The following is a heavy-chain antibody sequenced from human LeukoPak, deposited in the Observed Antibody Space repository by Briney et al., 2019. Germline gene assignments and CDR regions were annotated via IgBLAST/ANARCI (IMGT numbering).Heavy chain of an antibody. CDR2: IYGGSST. V-gene: IGHV3-66*01. CDR1: GFTFSTYA. J-gene: IGHJ4*02. D-gene: IGHD3-9*01. Sequence: PGGSLRLSCAASGFTFSTYAMSWVRQAPGKGLEWVSVIYGGSSTYNADSVKGRFTISRDNSKNTLFLQMNSLRAEDTAVYYCARASKVEAFDVWGQGTLVTVSS. CDR3: ARASKVEAFDV.